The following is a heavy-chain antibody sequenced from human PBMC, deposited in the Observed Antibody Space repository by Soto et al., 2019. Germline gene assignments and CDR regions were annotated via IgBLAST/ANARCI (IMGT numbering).Heavy chain of an antibody. D-gene: IGHD1-1*01. J-gene: IGHJ4*01. CDR2: IYYSGST. Sequence: TEKALEWIGYIYYSGSTYYNPSLKSRVTISVDTSKNQFSLKLSSVTAADTAVYYCAISVGPGAGSHYTTTDLEYWGNGT. CDR3: AISVGPGAGSHYTTTDLEY. V-gene: IGHV4-31*02.